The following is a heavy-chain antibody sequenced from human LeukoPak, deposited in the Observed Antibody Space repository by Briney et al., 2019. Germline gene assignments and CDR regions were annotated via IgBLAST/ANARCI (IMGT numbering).Heavy chain of an antibody. CDR2: ISAYNGNT. J-gene: IGHJ4*02. D-gene: IGHD1-26*01. CDR1: GYTFTSYG. V-gene: IGHV1-18*01. CDR3: ARDPVGATNFDY. Sequence: ASVKVSCKASGYTFTSYGISWVRQAPGQGLEWMGWISAYNGNTNYAQKLQGRVTMATDTSTSTAYMELRSLRSDDTAVYYCARDPVGATNFDYWGQGTLVTVSS.